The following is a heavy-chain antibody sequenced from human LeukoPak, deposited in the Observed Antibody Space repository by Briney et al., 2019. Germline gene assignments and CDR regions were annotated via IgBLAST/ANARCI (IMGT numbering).Heavy chain of an antibody. D-gene: IGHD2-2*01. CDR3: AAVVPAVMGYFDY. V-gene: IGHV1-69*13. Sequence: ASVKVSCKASGGTFSSYAISWVRQAPGQGLEWMGGIIPIFGTANYAQKFQGRVTITADESTSTAYMELSGLRSEDTAVYYCAAVVPAVMGYFDYWGQGTLVTVSS. J-gene: IGHJ4*02. CDR2: IIPIFGTA. CDR1: GGTFSSYA.